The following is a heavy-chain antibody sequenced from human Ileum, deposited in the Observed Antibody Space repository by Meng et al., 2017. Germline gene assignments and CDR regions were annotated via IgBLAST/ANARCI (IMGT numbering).Heavy chain of an antibody. J-gene: IGHJ4*02. CDR2: IKQDGSEK. CDR3: ARGGRTRNNY. D-gene: IGHD2/OR15-2a*01. CDR1: GFTFSSYW. Sequence: GGSLRLSCAASGFTFSSYWMSWVRQAPGKGLEWVASIKQDGSEKYYVDSVKGRFTISRDDAKNSLSLQMNTLRAEDTAVYYCARGGRTRNNYWGQGTLVTVSS. V-gene: IGHV3-7*01.